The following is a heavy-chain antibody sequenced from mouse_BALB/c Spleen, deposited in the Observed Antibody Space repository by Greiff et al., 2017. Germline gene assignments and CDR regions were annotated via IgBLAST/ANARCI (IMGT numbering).Heavy chain of an antibody. CDR3: ARLNYGNSYAMDY. V-gene: IGHV1-69*02. CDR1: GYTFTSYW. Sequence: QVQLQQPGAELVKPGAPVKLSCKASGYTFTSYWMNWVKQRPGRGLEWIGRIDPSDSETHYNQKFKDKATLTVDKSSSTAYIQLSRLTSEDSAVYYWARLNYGNSYAMDYWGQGTSVTVSS. D-gene: IGHD2-1*01. J-gene: IGHJ4*01. CDR2: IDPSDSET.